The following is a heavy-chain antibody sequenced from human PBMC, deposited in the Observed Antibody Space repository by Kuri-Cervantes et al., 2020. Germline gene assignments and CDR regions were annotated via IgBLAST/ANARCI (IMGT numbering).Heavy chain of an antibody. V-gene: IGHV4-34*01. Sequence: SETLSLTCAVYGGSFSGYYWSWIRQPPGKGLEWIGEINHSGSTNYNPSLKSRVTISVDTSENQFSLKLSSVTAADTAVYYCARATESRFCSGGSCYDYWGQGTLVTVSS. CDR3: ARATESRFCSGGSCYDY. CDR1: GGSFSGYY. D-gene: IGHD2-15*01. J-gene: IGHJ4*02. CDR2: INHSGST.